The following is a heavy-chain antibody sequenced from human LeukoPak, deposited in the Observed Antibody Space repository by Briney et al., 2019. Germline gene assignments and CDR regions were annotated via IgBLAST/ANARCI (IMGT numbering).Heavy chain of an antibody. Sequence: GGSLRLSCVASGFTFKSYGMHWVRQAPGKGLEWVAVISYDGSNKDYTESVKGRFTISRDNSKNTLYLQMNSLRAEDTAVYYCAKGGDCSSTNCYLPFDYWGQGTLVTVSS. CDR1: GFTFKSYG. CDR3: AKGGDCSSTNCYLPFDY. V-gene: IGHV3-30*18. J-gene: IGHJ4*02. CDR2: ISYDGSNK. D-gene: IGHD2-2*01.